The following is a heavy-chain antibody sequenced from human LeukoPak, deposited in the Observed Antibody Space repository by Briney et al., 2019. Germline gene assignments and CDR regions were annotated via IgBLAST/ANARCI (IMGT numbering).Heavy chain of an antibody. CDR2: ISYDGSNK. Sequence: GGSLRLSCAASGFTFSSYGMHWVRQAPGKGLEWVAVISYDGSNKYYADSVKGRFTISRDNSKNTLYLQMNSLRAEDTAVYYCAREFRLYYFDYWGQGTLVTVSS. D-gene: IGHD3-9*01. J-gene: IGHJ4*02. CDR3: AREFRLYYFDY. CDR1: GFTFSSYG. V-gene: IGHV3-30*03.